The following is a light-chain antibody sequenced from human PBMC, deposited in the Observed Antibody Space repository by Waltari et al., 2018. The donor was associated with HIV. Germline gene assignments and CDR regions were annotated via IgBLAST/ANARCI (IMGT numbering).Light chain of an antibody. V-gene: IGLV2-14*03. CDR1: SSDVGDFNS. J-gene: IGLJ1*01. CDR3: SSYTNSSPYV. CDR2: DVT. Sequence: QSALTQPASVSGSPGRSITISCTGTSSDVGDFNSVSWYQQHPGKAPKLMIYDVTKRPSGVSNRFSGSKSGSTASLTISGLQPEDEADYYCSSYTNSSPYVFGTGTKVTVL.